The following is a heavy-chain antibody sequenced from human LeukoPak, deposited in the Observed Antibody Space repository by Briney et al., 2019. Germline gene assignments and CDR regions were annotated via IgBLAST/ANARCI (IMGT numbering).Heavy chain of an antibody. CDR2: IRSKANSYAT. CDR1: GFTFSGSA. CDR3: TARPAAAGDY. J-gene: IGHJ4*02. D-gene: IGHD6-13*01. V-gene: IGHV3-73*01. Sequence: PGGSLRLSCAASGFTFSGSAMHRVRQASGKGLEWVGRIRSKANSYATAYAASVKGRFTISRDDSKNTAYLQMNSLKTEDTAVYYCTARPAAAGDYWGQGTLVTVSS.